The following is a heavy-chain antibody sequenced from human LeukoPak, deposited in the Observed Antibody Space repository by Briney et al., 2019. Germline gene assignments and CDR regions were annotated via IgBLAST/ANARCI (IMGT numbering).Heavy chain of an antibody. CDR1: GFTFSTYA. J-gene: IGHJ6*03. Sequence: PGGSLRLSCAVSGFTFSTYAMSWVRQAPGKGLEWVSAVSGNGDSTYYADSVKGRFTISRDNSKNTLYLQMNSLRAEDTAVYYCARVEKLLRYYYYYYMDVWGKGTTVTVSS. CDR3: ARVEKLLRYYYYYYMDV. D-gene: IGHD1-26*01. CDR2: VSGNGDST. V-gene: IGHV3-23*01.